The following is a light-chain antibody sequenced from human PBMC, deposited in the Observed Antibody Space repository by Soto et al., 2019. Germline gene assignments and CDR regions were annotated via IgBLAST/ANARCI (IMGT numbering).Light chain of an antibody. J-gene: IGKJ4*01. CDR1: QSVGSN. Sequence: EIVMTQSPATLSVSPGESATLSCRARQSVGSNLAWYQQKPGQAPRLLIYDASNRATGIPARFSGSGSGTDFTLTIRSLEPEDFAVYYCQQPTNWPPEGTCGAGTKV. V-gene: IGKV3-11*01. CDR2: DAS. CDR3: QQPTNWPPEGT.